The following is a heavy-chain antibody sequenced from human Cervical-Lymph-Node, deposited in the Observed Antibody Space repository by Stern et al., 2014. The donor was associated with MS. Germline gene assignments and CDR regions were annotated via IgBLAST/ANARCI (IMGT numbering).Heavy chain of an antibody. CDR1: GFTFSDYY. V-gene: IGHV3-11*01. D-gene: IGHD3-10*01. CDR3: VRAGSEDDY. CDR2: ISSRNDLI. Sequence: QVQLVESGGGLVKPGGSLRLSCTASGFTFSDYYMSWIRQAPGKGLEWVSYISSRNDLIVYADSVKGRFTISRDNAKNLLYLQMGSLRAEDTAVYYCVRAGSEDDYWGQGTLVTVSS. J-gene: IGHJ4*02.